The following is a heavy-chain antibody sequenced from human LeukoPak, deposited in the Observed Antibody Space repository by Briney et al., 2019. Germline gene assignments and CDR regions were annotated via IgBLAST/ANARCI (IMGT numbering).Heavy chain of an antibody. D-gene: IGHD6-13*01. CDR2: IYYSGST. CDR1: GGSISSYF. V-gene: IGHV4-59*08. Sequence: SETLSLTCTVSGGSISSYFWSWIRQPPGKGLEWIGYIYYSGSTNYNPSLKSRVTISVDTSKNQSSLKLSSVTAADTAVYYCARYSSTWYDYWGQGTLVTVSS. CDR3: ARYSSTWYDY. J-gene: IGHJ4*02.